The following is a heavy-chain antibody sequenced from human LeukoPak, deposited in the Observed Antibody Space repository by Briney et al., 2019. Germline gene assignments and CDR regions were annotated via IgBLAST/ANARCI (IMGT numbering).Heavy chain of an antibody. J-gene: IGHJ4*02. CDR2: VGVGTST. CDR1: GFTFSSYD. D-gene: IGHD2-21*01. Sequence: GGSLRLSCAASGFTFSSYDMKWVRQAPGKGLEWVLAVGVGTSTYYADSVRGRFTISRDNSKNTLFLQMDSLRAEDTAIYYCARIIRLPDYWGQGTLVTVSS. CDR3: ARIIRLPDY. V-gene: IGHV3-23*01.